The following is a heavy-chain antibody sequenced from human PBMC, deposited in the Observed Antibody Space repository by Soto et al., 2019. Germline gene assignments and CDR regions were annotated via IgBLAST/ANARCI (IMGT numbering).Heavy chain of an antibody. J-gene: IGHJ6*02. V-gene: IGHV3-33*01. CDR2: INYDGSSK. CDR1: GFIFSAYG. CDR3: ARCKQKVIHCAMDV. D-gene: IGHD2-21*01. Sequence: QVHLVESGGGAVQAGRSLRVSCATSGFIFSAYGMHWVRQAPGKGLEGVAFINYDGSSKFYGDSVKGRFTVSRDNSKNTLFLQLNSLRGEDTATYYCARCKQKVIHCAMDVWGQGATVTVTS.